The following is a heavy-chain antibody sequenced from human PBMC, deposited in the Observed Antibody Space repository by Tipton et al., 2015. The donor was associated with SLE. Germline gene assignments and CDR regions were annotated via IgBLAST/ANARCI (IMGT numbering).Heavy chain of an antibody. Sequence: TLSLTCTVSGGSVSSGSYYWSWIRQPPGKGLEWIGYIYYSGSTNYNPSLKSRVTISVDTSKNQFSLKLSSVTAADTAVYYCARDRRIVGATNPFDIWGQGAMVT. D-gene: IGHD1-26*01. CDR1: GGSVSSGSYY. CDR3: ARDRRIVGATNPFDI. J-gene: IGHJ3*02. V-gene: IGHV4-61*01. CDR2: IYYSGST.